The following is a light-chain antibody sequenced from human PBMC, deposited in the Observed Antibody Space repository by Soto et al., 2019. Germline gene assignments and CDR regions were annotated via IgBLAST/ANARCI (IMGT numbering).Light chain of an antibody. J-gene: IGLJ2*01. CDR2: TNN. Sequence: QSVLTQPPSASGTPGQRLIIFCSGSSSNIERNTVNWYQQVPGAAPKLLIHTNNQRPSGVPDRFSGSKSGASGSLAISGLQSEDEADYYCASWDDSLKSLVFGGGTQLTVL. CDR3: ASWDDSLKSLV. CDR1: SSNIERNT. V-gene: IGLV1-44*01.